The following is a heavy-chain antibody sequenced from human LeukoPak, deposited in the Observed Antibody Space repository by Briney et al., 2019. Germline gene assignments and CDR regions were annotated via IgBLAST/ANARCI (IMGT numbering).Heavy chain of an antibody. D-gene: IGHD6-13*01. CDR1: GGSINKHH. Sequence: TETLPLTCSVSGGSINKHHWSWLRQSPGKGLDGIGYVFNGGSTNYNHCLKSRVTMSLDRSIDQFSLKLSSVTAADTAIYYCASRPAGSTWYGVFDFWSQGTLVTVSS. V-gene: IGHV4-59*11. J-gene: IGHJ4*02. CDR2: VFNGGST. CDR3: ASRPAGSTWYGVFDF.